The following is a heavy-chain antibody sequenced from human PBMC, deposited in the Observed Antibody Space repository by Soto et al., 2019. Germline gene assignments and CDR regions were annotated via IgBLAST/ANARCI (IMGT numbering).Heavy chain of an antibody. CDR2: IDHDGPT. Sequence: EVQLVESGGGLVQPGGSLRLSCAGSGFTFSNYWMHWVRQAPGKGLEWVSRIDHDGPTDYADSVRGRFTISRDNAENTLYLQMNSQRPEDTGVYYCVRDSHGDYWGQGTLVTVSS. CDR1: GFTFSNYW. V-gene: IGHV3-74*01. CDR3: VRDSHGDY. J-gene: IGHJ4*02.